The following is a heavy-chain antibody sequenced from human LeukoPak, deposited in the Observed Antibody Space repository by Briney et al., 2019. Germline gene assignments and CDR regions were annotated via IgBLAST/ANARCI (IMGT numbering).Heavy chain of an antibody. CDR2: IYPGDSDT. CDR3: ARPEEHGDYVHDAFDI. D-gene: IGHD4-17*01. J-gene: IGHJ3*02. CDR1: GYRFTSYW. Sequence: GASLQISCKASGYRFTSYWIGWVRQMPGKGLEWMGIIYPGDSDTRYSPSFQGQVTISADKSISTAYLQWSSLKASDTAMYYCARPEEHGDYVHDAFDIWGQGTMVSVSS. V-gene: IGHV5-51*01.